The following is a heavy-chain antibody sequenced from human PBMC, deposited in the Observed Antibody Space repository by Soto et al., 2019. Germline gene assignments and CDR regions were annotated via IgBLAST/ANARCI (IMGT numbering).Heavy chain of an antibody. D-gene: IGHD3-22*01. Sequence: SETLSLTCAVSGGSISSGGYSWSWIRQPPGKGLEWIGYIYHSGSTYYNPSLKSRVTISVDRSKNQFSLKLSSVTAADTAVYYCARTHYYDSSGYYFDYWGQGTLVTVSS. CDR2: IYHSGST. J-gene: IGHJ4*02. CDR3: ARTHYYDSSGYYFDY. CDR1: GGSISSGGYS. V-gene: IGHV4-30-2*01.